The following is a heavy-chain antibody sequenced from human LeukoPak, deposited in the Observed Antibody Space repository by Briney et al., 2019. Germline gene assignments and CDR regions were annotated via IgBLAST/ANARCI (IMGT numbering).Heavy chain of an antibody. V-gene: IGHV4-4*07. D-gene: IGHD2-2*01. CDR3: AIKSRTSSPPIH. CDR1: GGSISSYY. Sequence: SETLSLTCTVSGGSISSYYWSWIRQPAGKGLEWIGRIYTSGSTNYNPSLKSRVTMSVDTSKNQFSLKLSSVTAADTAVYYCAIKSRTSSPPIHWGQGTLVTVSS. CDR2: IYTSGST. J-gene: IGHJ4*02.